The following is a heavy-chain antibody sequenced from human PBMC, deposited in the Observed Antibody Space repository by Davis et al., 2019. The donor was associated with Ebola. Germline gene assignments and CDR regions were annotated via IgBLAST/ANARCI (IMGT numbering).Heavy chain of an antibody. D-gene: IGHD1-26*01. V-gene: IGHV1-18*01. CDR2: ISAYYGTT. CDR1: GYTFTTYG. J-gene: IGHJ4*02. CDR3: ARTSSGSYFN. Sequence: AASVKVSCKASGYTFTTYGISWVRQAPGQGLEWMGWISAYYGTTNYAQSLQGRVTMTRDTSTSTAHMELRGLRSDDTAVYYCARTSSGSYFNWGQGTLVTVSS.